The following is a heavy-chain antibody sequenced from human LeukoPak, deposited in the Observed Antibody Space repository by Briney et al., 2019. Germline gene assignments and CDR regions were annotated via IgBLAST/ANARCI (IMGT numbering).Heavy chain of an antibody. V-gene: IGHV3-64*01. CDR1: GFTFSDYN. Sequence: GGSLRLSCAASGFTFSDYNMHWVRQAPGKGLEYVSAIATNGRSNYYANSVVGRFTISRDNSQNTLYLQMGSRRAEDRAVYYCARAPTSGCYDYWGQGTLVTVSS. CDR2: IATNGRSN. D-gene: IGHD6-19*01. CDR3: ARAPTSGCYDY. J-gene: IGHJ4*02.